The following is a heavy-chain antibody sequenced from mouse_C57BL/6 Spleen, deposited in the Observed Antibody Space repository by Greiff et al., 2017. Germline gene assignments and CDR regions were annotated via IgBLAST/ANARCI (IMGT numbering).Heavy chain of an antibody. CDR2: INPNSGST. J-gene: IGHJ3*01. Sequence: VQLQQPGAELVKPGASVKLSCKASGYTFNSSWMHWVKQRPGQGLEWIGMINPNSGSTNYNEQFKSKATLPVDKSSSTAYMQLSSRTSEVSAVYYCSIGKDDYAAYWGQGTLVTGSA. CDR3: SIGKDDYAAY. CDR1: GYTFNSSW. D-gene: IGHD2-4*01. V-gene: IGHV1-64*01.